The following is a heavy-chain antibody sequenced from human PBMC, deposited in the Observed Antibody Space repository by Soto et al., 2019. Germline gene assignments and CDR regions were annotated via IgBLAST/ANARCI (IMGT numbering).Heavy chain of an antibody. J-gene: IGHJ4*02. V-gene: IGHV1-24*01. CDR3: ATDTGGGYTTAFDY. CDR1: GYTLTELS. D-gene: IGHD3-16*01. CDR2: FDPEDGET. Sequence: ASVKVSCKVPGYTLTELSMHWVRQAPGKGLEWMGGFDPEDGETIYAQKFQGRVTMTEDTSTDTAYMELSSLRSEDTAVYYCATDTGGGYTTAFDYWGQGTLVTVSS.